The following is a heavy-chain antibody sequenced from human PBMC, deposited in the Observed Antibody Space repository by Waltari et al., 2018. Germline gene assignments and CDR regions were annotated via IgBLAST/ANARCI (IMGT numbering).Heavy chain of an antibody. Sequence: QVQLQQWGAGLLKPSETLSLTCAVYGGSFSGYYWSWIRQPPGKGLEWIGEINHSGSTNYTPSRKSRVTISVDTSKNQFSLKLSSVTAADTAVYYCASPAAYYDFWSGYYREGPFDYWGQGTLVTVSS. CDR3: ASPAAYYDFWSGYYREGPFDY. V-gene: IGHV4-34*01. D-gene: IGHD3-3*01. CDR2: INHSGST. CDR1: GGSFSGYY. J-gene: IGHJ4*02.